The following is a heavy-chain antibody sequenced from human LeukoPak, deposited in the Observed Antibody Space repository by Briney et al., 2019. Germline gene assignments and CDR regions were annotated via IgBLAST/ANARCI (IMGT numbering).Heavy chain of an antibody. J-gene: IGHJ3*02. Sequence: GGSLRLSCAASGFTFRNYWMSWVRQTPGKGLEWVANTNQDGSEKNYVDSVKGRFTISRDNAKNSLYLQMNSLRVEDTGVYYCAKDYYGVFDMWGQGTIVTVSS. CDR2: TNQDGSEK. CDR1: GFTFRNYW. D-gene: IGHD3-10*01. V-gene: IGHV3-7*01. CDR3: AKDYYGVFDM.